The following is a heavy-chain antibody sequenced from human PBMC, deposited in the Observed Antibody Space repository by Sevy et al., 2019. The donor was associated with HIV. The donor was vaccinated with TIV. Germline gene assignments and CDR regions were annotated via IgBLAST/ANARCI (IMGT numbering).Heavy chain of an antibody. J-gene: IGHJ6*02. V-gene: IGHV1-69*13. Sequence: ASVKVSCKASGGTFSSYAISWVRQAPGQGLEWMGGIIPIFGTANYAQKFQGRVTITADESTSTAYMELSSLRSEDTAVYYCAGSGYYGSGSYAYYYYYGMDVWGQGTTVTVSS. D-gene: IGHD3-10*01. CDR2: IIPIFGTA. CDR1: GGTFSSYA. CDR3: AGSGYYGSGSYAYYYYYGMDV.